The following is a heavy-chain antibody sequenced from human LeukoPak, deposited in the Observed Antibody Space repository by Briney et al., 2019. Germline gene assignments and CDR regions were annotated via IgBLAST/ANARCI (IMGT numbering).Heavy chain of an antibody. CDR2: ISFDGSNK. CDR3: AKLSGREQTDY. D-gene: IGHD2-15*01. CDR1: QFTFSSYG. V-gene: IGHV3-30*18. J-gene: IGHJ4*02. Sequence: PGGSLRLSCAASQFTFSSYGMHWVRQAPGKGLEWVAVISFDGSNKYYADSVKGRFTISRDNSKNTLYLQMNSLRAEDTAVYYCAKLSGREQTDYWGQGTLVTVSS.